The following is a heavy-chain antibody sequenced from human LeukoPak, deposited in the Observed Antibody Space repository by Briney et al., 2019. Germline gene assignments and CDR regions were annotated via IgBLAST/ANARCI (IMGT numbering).Heavy chain of an antibody. CDR2: IIPIFGIA. CDR1: GGTFSSYA. V-gene: IGHV1-69*04. Sequence: SVKVSCKASGGTFSSYAISWVRQAPGQGLEWMGRIIPIFGIANYAQKFQGRVAITADKSTSTAYMELSSLRSEDAAVYYCARLVPTTVVTPGYYYGMDVWGQGTTVTVSS. J-gene: IGHJ6*02. D-gene: IGHD4-23*01. CDR3: ARLVPTTVVTPGYYYGMDV.